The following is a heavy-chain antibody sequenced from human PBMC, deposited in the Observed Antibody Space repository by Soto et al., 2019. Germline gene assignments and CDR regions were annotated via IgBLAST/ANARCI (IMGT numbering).Heavy chain of an antibody. CDR3: VTVVPHGNSWSDS. CDR1: GLSISNSY. V-gene: IGHV3-15*01. Sequence: GGTLSLSCAASGLSISNSYWRWVRQCPGKGLEWLGRIRSRAESETTDYAPPARCTFIISRDHYNNILYLHLHSLKSADTGVYSCVTVVPHGNSWSDSWGQGTLVTVSS. J-gene: IGHJ4*02. D-gene: IGHD2-21*01. CDR2: IRSRAESETT.